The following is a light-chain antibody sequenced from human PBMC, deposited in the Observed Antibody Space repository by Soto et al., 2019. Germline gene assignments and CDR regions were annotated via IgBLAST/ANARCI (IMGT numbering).Light chain of an antibody. CDR3: CSYATGSTLV. V-gene: IGLV2-23*01. J-gene: IGLJ2*01. Sequence: QSALTQPASVSGSTGQSISISCTGSNSDVGSYNLVSWYQQHPDKAPKLVIFEGTRRPSGVSNRFSGSKSGNTASLTVSGLQAEDEGDYYCCSYATGSTLVFGGGTKLTVL. CDR2: EGT. CDR1: NSDVGSYNL.